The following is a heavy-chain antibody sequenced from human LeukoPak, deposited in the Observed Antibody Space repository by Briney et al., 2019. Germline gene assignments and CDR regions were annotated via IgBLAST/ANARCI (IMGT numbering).Heavy chain of an antibody. CDR1: GGSFSGYY. J-gene: IGHJ5*02. CDR2: INHSGST. V-gene: IGHV4-34*01. D-gene: IGHD1-26*01. Sequence: SETLSLTCAVYGGSFSGYYWSWIRQPPGKGLEWIGEINHSGSTNYNPSLKSRVTISVDTSKKQFSLKLSSVTAADTAVYYCARGSPYSGSYYNGKWFDPWGQGTLVTVSS. CDR3: ARGSPYSGSYYNGKWFDP.